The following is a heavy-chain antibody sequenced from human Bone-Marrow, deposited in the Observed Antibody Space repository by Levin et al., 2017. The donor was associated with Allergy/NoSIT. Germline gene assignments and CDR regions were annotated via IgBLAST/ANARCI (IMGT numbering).Heavy chain of an antibody. J-gene: IGHJ3*02. V-gene: IGHV4-39*01. Sequence: SETLSLTCTVSGASISSSSYYWGWIRQTPGRGLEWVGSVSYTGTALYNPSLKSRLTIVADLSKNQFSLRVISVTAAATAIYYGAGHDERLYGFDIWGQGTMVTVSS. CDR1: GASISSSSYY. CDR2: VSYTGTA. CDR3: AGHDERLYGFDI.